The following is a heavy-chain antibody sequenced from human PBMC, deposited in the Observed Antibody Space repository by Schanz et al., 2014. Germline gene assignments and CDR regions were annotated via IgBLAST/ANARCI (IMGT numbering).Heavy chain of an antibody. V-gene: IGHV1-46*01. D-gene: IGHD3-9*01. CDR2: VNPSVRGT. CDR3: AKRNHDMQSLPLDY. CDR1: GYTLSAYS. Sequence: QVQLVQSGTQVKKPGASVKVSCKASGYTLSAYSLHWVRQAPGQGLEWMGIVNPSVRGTHFAREFQGRVTVTSDTSTSTVYMELSAEDTAVYYCAKRNHDMQSLPLDYWGQGTLVIVSS. J-gene: IGHJ4*02.